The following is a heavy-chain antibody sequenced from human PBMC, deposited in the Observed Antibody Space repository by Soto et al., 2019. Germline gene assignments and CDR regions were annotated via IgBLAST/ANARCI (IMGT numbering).Heavy chain of an antibody. CDR3: ASLGRHG. V-gene: IGHV3-7*01. J-gene: IGHJ6*02. Sequence: QPGGSLRLSCAASGFTFSDSWMDWVRQAPGKGPEWVANIKQDGSEENYVDSVKGRFIISRDNAKNSLYLQMNSLRAEDTAVYYCASLGRHGWGQGTTVTVSS. CDR2: IKQDGSEE. D-gene: IGHD3-16*01. CDR1: GFTFSDSW.